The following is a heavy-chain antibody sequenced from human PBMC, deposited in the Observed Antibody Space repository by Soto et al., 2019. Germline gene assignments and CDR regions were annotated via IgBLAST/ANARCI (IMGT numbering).Heavy chain of an antibody. D-gene: IGHD2-15*01. Sequence: SETLSLTCTVSGGSISSGGYYWSWIRQHPGKGLEWIGYIFYSGTTYYNPSLKSRVTISVDTSKNQFSLKLSSVTAADTAVYYCARGEGMEVVAATVDWFDPWGQGTLVTVSS. CDR2: IFYSGTT. V-gene: IGHV4-31*03. J-gene: IGHJ5*02. CDR3: ARGEGMEVVAATVDWFDP. CDR1: GGSISSGGYY.